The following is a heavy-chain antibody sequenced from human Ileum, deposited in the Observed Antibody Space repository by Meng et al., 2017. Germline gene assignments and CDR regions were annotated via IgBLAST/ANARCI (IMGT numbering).Heavy chain of an antibody. D-gene: IGHD4-11*01. Sequence: QLQLQESGPGLVKPTETLSLTCIVPGGSVTSSSYDWGWIRQPPGKGLEWIGGITYTGNSYTTPSLKTRLTTSLDTSKNQFSLRLNSLTAADTAVYYCAGQPPSSGAGYSWFDPWGQGILVTVSS. J-gene: IGHJ5*02. CDR1: GGSVTSSSYD. V-gene: IGHV4-39*01. CDR3: AGQPPSSGAGYSWFDP. CDR2: ITYTGNS.